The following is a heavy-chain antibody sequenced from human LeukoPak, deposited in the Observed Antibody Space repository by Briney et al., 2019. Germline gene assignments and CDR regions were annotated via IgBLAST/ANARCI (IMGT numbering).Heavy chain of an antibody. D-gene: IGHD4-17*01. CDR2: IYPGDSDT. CDR1: GYSFTSYW. J-gene: IGHJ6*03. Sequence: GESLKISCKGSGYSFTSYWIGWVRQMPGQGVERVGVIYPGDSDTRYSPSFQGQVTISADKSISTAYLQWSSLKASDTAMYYCASSTYGDYYMDVWGKGTTVTVSS. V-gene: IGHV5-51*01. CDR3: ASSTYGDYYMDV.